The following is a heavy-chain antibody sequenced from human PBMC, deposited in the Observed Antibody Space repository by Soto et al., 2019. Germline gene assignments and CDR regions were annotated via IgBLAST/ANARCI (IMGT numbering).Heavy chain of an antibody. CDR2: IIPILGIA. D-gene: IGHD2-2*01. Sequence: SVKVSCKASGGTFSSYTISCVRQAPGQGLEWMGRIIPILGIANYAQRFQGRVTITADKSTSTAYMELSSLRSEDTAVYYCARDPISPYCSSTSCYHRWFDPWGQGTLVTVSS. J-gene: IGHJ5*02. CDR3: ARDPISPYCSSTSCYHRWFDP. CDR1: GGTFSSYT. V-gene: IGHV1-69*04.